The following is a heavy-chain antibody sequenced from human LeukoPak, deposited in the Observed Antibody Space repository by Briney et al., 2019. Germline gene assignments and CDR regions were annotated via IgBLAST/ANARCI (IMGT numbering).Heavy chain of an antibody. CDR1: GGSISSGGYY. CDR3: ARDLHDYYYDSSGSHYMDV. D-gene: IGHD3-22*01. Sequence: SQTLSLTCTVSGGSISSGGYYWSWIRQHPGKGLEWIGYIYYSGSTYYNPSLKSRGTISVDTSKNQFSLKLSSVTAADTAVYYCARDLHDYYYDSSGSHYMDVWGKGTTVTVSS. J-gene: IGHJ6*03. V-gene: IGHV4-31*03. CDR2: IYYSGST.